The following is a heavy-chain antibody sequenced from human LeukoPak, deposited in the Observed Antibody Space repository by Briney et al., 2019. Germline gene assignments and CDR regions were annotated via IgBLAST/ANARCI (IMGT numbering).Heavy chain of an antibody. J-gene: IGHJ3*02. V-gene: IGHV1-8*03. CDR3: ASTWEPELPHDAFDI. D-gene: IGHD1-26*01. CDR2: MNPNSGNT. CDR1: GYTFTSYD. Sequence: ASVKVSCKASGYTFTSYDINWVRQATGQGLEWMGWMNPNSGNTGYAQKFQGRVTITRSTSISTAYMELSSLRSEDTAVYYCASTWEPELPHDAFDIWGQGTMVTVS.